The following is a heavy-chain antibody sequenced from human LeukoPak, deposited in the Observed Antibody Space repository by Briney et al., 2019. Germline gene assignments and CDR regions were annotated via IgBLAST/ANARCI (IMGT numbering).Heavy chain of an antibody. CDR3: ARGGGSFYNY. J-gene: IGHJ4*02. CDR1: GLTISNYW. V-gene: IGHV3-7*04. CDR2: IKQDGSER. D-gene: IGHD2-15*01. Sequence: GGSLRLSYTASGLTISNYWMSWVRQAPGKGLEWVANIKQDGSERYYVDSVKGRFTISRDNAKNSLYLQMNSLRVEDTAVYYCARGGGSFYNYWGQGTLVTVSS.